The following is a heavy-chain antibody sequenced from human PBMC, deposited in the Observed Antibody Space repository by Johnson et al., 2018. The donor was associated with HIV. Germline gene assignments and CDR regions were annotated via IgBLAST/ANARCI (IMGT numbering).Heavy chain of an antibody. V-gene: IGHV3-30*18. CDR3: AKVHIAARWSDAFDI. Sequence: QVQPVESRGGLVRPGGSLRLSSSASGFTFRRYGMHWVRQAPGKGLEWVPFVSYDGTNEFYADSVKGRFTVSRDSSKNTLFLQTNSLRAEDTAVYFCAKVHIAARWSDAFDIWGQGTMVTVSS. D-gene: IGHD6-6*01. J-gene: IGHJ3*02. CDR1: GFTFRRYG. CDR2: VSYDGTNE.